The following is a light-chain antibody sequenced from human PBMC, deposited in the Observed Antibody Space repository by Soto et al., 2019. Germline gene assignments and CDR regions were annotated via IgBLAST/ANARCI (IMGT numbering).Light chain of an antibody. V-gene: IGKV3D-15*02. Sequence: EIVLTQSPATLSVSPGERVTLSCRASQFVSSNLAWYQQKPGQAPRLLIYGASTRATGIPARFSGSGSGTEFTLTISNLQSEDFAVYFCQQYGSSPWTFGQGTKVDIK. CDR3: QQYGSSPWT. J-gene: IGKJ1*01. CDR1: QFVSSN. CDR2: GAS.